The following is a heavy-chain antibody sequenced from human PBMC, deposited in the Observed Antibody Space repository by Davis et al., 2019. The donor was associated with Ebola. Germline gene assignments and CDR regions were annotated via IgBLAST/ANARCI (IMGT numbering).Heavy chain of an antibody. J-gene: IGHJ4*02. V-gene: IGHV4-39*01. CDR1: TGSSISSSYY. CDR3: ARQGLGFSGGYYFEL. Sequence: MPSETLSLTCTVSTGSSISSSYYWGWIRQPPGKGLEWIGTVYDSGSTYYNPSLKSRVTLSVDRSKDVFSLRLSSVTAADTAVYYCARQGLGFSGGYYFELGGRGTPVTVSS. D-gene: IGHD3-9*01. CDR2: VYDSGST.